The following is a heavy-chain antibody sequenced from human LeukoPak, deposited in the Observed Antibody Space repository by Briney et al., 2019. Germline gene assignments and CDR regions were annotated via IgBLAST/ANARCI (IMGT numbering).Heavy chain of an antibody. CDR2: ISGSGGST. CDR3: AKVLVGATTIDY. Sequence: GGSLRLSCAASGFTLSSYAMSWVRQAPGKGLEWVSAISGSGGSTYYADSVKGRFTISRDNSKNTLYLQMNSLRAEDTAVYYCAKVLVGATTIDYWGQGTLVTVSS. V-gene: IGHV3-23*01. J-gene: IGHJ4*02. CDR1: GFTLSSYA. D-gene: IGHD1-26*01.